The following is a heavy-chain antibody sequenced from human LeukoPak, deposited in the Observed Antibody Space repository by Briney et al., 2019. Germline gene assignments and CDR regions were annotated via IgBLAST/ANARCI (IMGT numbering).Heavy chain of an antibody. CDR1: GYTFTGYY. Sequence: ASVKVSCKASGYTFTGYYMHWVRQAPGQGLEWMGWINPNSGGTNYAQKFQGRVTMTRDASISTAYMELSRLRSDDTAVYYCARVVRGYYDSSGYLNDAFDIWGQGTMVTVSS. D-gene: IGHD3-22*01. CDR3: ARVVRGYYDSSGYLNDAFDI. J-gene: IGHJ3*02. CDR2: INPNSGGT. V-gene: IGHV1-2*02.